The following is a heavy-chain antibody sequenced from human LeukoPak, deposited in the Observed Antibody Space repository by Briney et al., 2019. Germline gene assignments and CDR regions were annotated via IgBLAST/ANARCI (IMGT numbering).Heavy chain of an antibody. CDR2: IIPIFGTA. J-gene: IGHJ6*02. CDR3: ARGIVVVPAAPPYGMDV. V-gene: IGHV1-69*13. CDR1: GGTFSSYA. Sequence: SVKVSCKASGGTFSSYAISWVRQAPGQGLEWMGGIIPIFGTANYAQKFQGRVTITADESTSTAYMELSSLRSEDTAVYYCARGIVVVPAAPPYGMDVWGQGTTVTVSS. D-gene: IGHD2-2*01.